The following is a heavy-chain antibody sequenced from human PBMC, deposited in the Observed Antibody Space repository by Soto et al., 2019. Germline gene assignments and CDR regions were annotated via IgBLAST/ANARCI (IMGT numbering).Heavy chain of an antibody. CDR1: GGSSSSYY. V-gene: IGHV4-59*08. CDR3: ARSSVGGYYYYYYMDV. Sequence: PSETLSLTCTVSGGSSSSYYWSWIRQPPGKGLEWIGYIYYSGSTNYNPSLKSRVTISVDTSKNQFSLKLSSVTAADTAVYYCARSSVGGYYYYYYMDVWGKGTTVTVSS. CDR2: IYYSGST. J-gene: IGHJ6*03. D-gene: IGHD2-15*01.